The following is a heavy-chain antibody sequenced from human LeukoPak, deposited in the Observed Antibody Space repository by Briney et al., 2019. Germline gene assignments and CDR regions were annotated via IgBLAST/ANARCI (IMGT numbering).Heavy chain of an antibody. D-gene: IGHD3-9*01. J-gene: IGHJ6*03. Sequence: GGSLRLSCAASGFTFSSFSMNWVRQAPGKGLEWVSSISSSSSYIYYADSVKGRFTISRDNAKNSLYLQMNSLRAEDTAVYYCPRFEEGYYYYYMDVWGKGTTVTVSS. CDR3: PRFEEGYYYYYMDV. CDR2: ISSSSSYI. V-gene: IGHV3-21*01. CDR1: GFTFSSFS.